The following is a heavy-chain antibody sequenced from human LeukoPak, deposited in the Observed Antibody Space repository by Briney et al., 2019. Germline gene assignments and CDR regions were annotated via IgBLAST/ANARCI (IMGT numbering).Heavy chain of an antibody. CDR1: GGSISSGGYS. CDR2: IHHSGST. V-gene: IGHV4-30-2*01. D-gene: IGHD3-10*01. Sequence: SETLSLTCAVSGGSISSGGYSWSWIRQPPGKGLEWIGYIHHSGSTYYNPSLKSRVTISVDRSKNQFSLKLSSVTAADTAVYYCARDALWFGELGYFDYRGQGTLVTVSS. J-gene: IGHJ4*02. CDR3: ARDALWFGELGYFDY.